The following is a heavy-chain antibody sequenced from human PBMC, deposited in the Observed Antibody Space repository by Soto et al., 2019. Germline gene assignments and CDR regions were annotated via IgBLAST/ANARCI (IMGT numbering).Heavy chain of an antibody. Sequence: GSLRLSCAASGFTFDDYAMHGVRQAPGKGLEWVSLISWDGGSTYYADSVKGRFTISRDNSKNSLYLQMNSLRAEDTALYYCARTRGRLNYYYYYGMDVWGQGTTVTVSS. J-gene: IGHJ6*02. D-gene: IGHD3-10*01. V-gene: IGHV3-43D*04. CDR2: ISWDGGST. CDR3: ARTRGRLNYYYYYGMDV. CDR1: GFTFDDYA.